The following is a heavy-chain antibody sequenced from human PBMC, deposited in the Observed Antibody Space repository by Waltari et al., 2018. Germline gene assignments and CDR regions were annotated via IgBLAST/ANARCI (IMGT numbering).Heavy chain of an antibody. D-gene: IGHD1-26*01. CDR2: VNGDGRGA. V-gene: IGHV3-74*01. Sequence: EVHLVESGGGLVQPGGSLRLSCVASGFTFNTYKMHWVRQAPGKGLVWGSRVNGDGRGAGYADSVQGRFTVSRDNARNRLYLQMNSLRAEDTAVYYCARETEWGPDYWGQGTLVTVSS. CDR1: GFTFNTYK. J-gene: IGHJ4*02. CDR3: ARETEWGPDY.